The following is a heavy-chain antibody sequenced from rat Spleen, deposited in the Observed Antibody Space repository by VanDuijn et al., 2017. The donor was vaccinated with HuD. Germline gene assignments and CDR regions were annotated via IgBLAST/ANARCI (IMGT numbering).Heavy chain of an antibody. CDR2: NIYDGSST. D-gene: IGHD1-5*01. CDR3: ARLNNIGLGVMDA. J-gene: IGHJ4*01. CDR1: GFTFSDYA. V-gene: IGHV5-17*01. Sequence: EVQLVESGGGLVQPGRSLKLSCAASGFTFSDYAMAWVRQAPKKGLEWVATNIYDGSSTYYRDSVKGRFTISRDNAKSTLYLQMDSLRSEDTATYYCARLNNIGLGVMDAWGQGASVTVSS.